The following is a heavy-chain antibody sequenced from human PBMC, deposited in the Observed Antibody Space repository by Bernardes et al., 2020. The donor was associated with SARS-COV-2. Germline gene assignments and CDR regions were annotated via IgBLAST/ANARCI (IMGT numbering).Heavy chain of an antibody. J-gene: IGHJ3*02. CDR3: ARGLELTAPGAFDI. CDR2: IKQDGSEK. V-gene: IGHV3-7*04. D-gene: IGHD1-1*01. CDR1: GFTFSSYW. Sequence: GGSLRLSCAASGFTFSSYWMSWVRQAPGKGLEWVANIKQDGSEKYYVDSVKGRFTISRDNAKNSLYLQMNSLRAEDTAVYYCARGLELTAPGAFDIWGQGTIGTVSS.